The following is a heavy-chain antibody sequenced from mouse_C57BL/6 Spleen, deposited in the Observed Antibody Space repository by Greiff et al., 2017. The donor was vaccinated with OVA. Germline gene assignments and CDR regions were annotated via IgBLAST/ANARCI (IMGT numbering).Heavy chain of an antibody. CDR1: GYTFTSYW. CDR3: AREYSNSFAY. V-gene: IGHV1-64*01. CDR2: IHPNSGST. Sequence: VQLQQPGAELVKPGASVKLSCKASGYTFTSYWMHWVKQRPGQGLEWIGLIHPNSGSTNYNEKFKSKATLTVDKSSSTAYMQLSSLTSEDSAVYYCAREYSNSFAYWGQGTLVTVSA. J-gene: IGHJ3*01. D-gene: IGHD2-5*01.